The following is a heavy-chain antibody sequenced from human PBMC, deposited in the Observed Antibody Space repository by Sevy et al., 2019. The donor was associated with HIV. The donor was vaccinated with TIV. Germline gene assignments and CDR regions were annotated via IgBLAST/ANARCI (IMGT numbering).Heavy chain of an antibody. Sequence: SENLSLICTVSGGSISSYYWSWIRQPPGKGLGCIGYMYYSGSTNYNPSLKSRVTISVDTSKNQFSLKLSSVTAADTAGYYCARHNNHYDFCSDLNWFDPWGQGTLVTVSS. CDR3: ARHNNHYDFCSDLNWFDP. D-gene: IGHD3-3*01. CDR1: GGSISSYY. V-gene: IGHV4-59*08. J-gene: IGHJ5*02. CDR2: MYYSGST.